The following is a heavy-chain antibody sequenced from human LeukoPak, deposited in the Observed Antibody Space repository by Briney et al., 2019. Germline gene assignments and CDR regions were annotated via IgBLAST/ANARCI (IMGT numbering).Heavy chain of an antibody. V-gene: IGHV3-48*04. CDR2: ISSSGSTI. J-gene: IGHJ4*02. D-gene: IGHD4-23*01. CDR3: ARDPYGGNSY. Sequence: GGSLRLSCAASGFTFSAYSMNWVRQAPGKGLEWVSYISSSGSTIYYADSVKGRFTISRDNAKNSLYLQMNSLRAEDTAVYYCARDPYGGNSYWGQGTLVTVSS. CDR1: GFTFSAYS.